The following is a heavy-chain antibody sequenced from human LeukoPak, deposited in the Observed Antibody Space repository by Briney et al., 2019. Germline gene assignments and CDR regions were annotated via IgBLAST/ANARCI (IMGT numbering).Heavy chain of an antibody. D-gene: IGHD1-1*01. CDR1: GGSFSGYY. J-gene: IGHJ5*02. Sequence: AETLSLSCAVYGGSFSGYYCRWSRQPPARGLELIGEINHSGSTNYNPSLKSRVTISVDTSKNQFSLKLSSVTAAATAVYYCARARNTTPFDPWGQGTLVAVSS. V-gene: IGHV4-34*01. CDR3: ARARNTTPFDP. CDR2: INHSGST.